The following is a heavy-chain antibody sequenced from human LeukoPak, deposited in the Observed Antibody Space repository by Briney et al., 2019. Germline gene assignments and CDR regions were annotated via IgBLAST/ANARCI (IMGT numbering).Heavy chain of an antibody. CDR2: MNPNSGNT. CDR1: GYTFTSYD. V-gene: IGHV1-8*01. D-gene: IGHD5-12*01. J-gene: IGHJ4*02. Sequence: ASVKVSCKASGYTFTSYDINWVRQATGQGLEWMGWMNPNSGNTGYAQKFQGRVTMTRNTSISTAYMELSSLRSEDTAVYYCARGWANGGYRRRYFYYWGQGALVTVSS. CDR3: ARGWANGGYRRRYFYY.